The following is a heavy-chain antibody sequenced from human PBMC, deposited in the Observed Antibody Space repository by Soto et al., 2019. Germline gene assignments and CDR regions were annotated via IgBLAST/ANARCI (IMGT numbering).Heavy chain of an antibody. CDR3: ARDESAGSSTSH. D-gene: IGHD2-2*01. V-gene: IGHV3-21*01. J-gene: IGHJ4*02. CDR1: GPTFSTYG. CDR2: ITSSGSYI. Sequence: ESGGGLVKPGGSLRLSCVASGPTFSTYGMNWIRQTPGKGLEWVSSITSSGSYIHYADSVQGRFTVSRDNAKNSMYLQMNSLRVEDTAVYFCARDESAGSSTSHWGQGTLVPVSS.